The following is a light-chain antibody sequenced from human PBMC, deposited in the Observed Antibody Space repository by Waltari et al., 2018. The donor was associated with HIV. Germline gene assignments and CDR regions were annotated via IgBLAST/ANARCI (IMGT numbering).Light chain of an antibody. V-gene: IGLV2-14*01. J-gene: IGLJ2*01. CDR2: EVT. CDR3: NSYTINSTVI. Sequence: QSALTQPASVSGSPGQSITISCTGTSSDVGGYNYVSWYQQHPGKAPKLMIYEVTNRPSGVSNLFSGSKSGNTASLTISGLQAEDEADYYCNSYTINSTVIFGGGTKLTVL. CDR1: SSDVGGYNY.